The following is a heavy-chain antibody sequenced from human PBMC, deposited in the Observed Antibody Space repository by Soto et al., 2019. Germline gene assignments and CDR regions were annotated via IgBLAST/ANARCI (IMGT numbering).Heavy chain of an antibody. D-gene: IGHD5-18*01. CDR2: INPNGGDT. V-gene: IGHV1-46*01. J-gene: IGHJ4*02. Sequence: ASVKVSCKASGYMFTYYHVHWVRQAPGQGLEWMGIINPNGGDTRDAQKFQGRVSMTRDTSTSTVYMEVSSLRYEDTALYYCARVTYSSGLLFYLDYWGQGTLVTVSS. CDR1: GYMFTYYH. CDR3: ARVTYSSGLLFYLDY.